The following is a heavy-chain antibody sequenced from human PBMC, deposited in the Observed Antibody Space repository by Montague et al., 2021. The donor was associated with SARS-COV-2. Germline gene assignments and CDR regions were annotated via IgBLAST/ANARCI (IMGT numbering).Heavy chain of an antibody. CDR3: ARQRRAPYCSGGSCYSLPGWFDP. D-gene: IGHD2-15*01. CDR2: IYYSGST. Sequence: SETLSLTCTVSGGSISSYYWSWIRQPPGKGLEWIGYIYYSGSTNYNPSLKSRVTISVDTSKNQFSLKLSSVTAADTAVYYCARQRRAPYCSGGSCYSLPGWFDPWGQGTLVTVSS. J-gene: IGHJ5*02. V-gene: IGHV4-59*08. CDR1: GGSISSYY.